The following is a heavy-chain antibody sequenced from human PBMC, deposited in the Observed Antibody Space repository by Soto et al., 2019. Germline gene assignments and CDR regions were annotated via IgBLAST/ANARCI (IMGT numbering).Heavy chain of an antibody. D-gene: IGHD2-15*01. J-gene: IGHJ6*02. CDR1: GGTFSSYA. V-gene: IGHV1-69*06. CDR3: AGTQYGLPGYCSGGSCYGGRSDYYYYYGMDV. Sequence: GASVKVSCKASGGTFSSYAISWVRQAPGQGLEWMGGIIPIFGTANYAQKFQGRVTITADKSTSTAYMELSSLRSEDTAVYYCAGTQYGLPGYCSGGSCYGGRSDYYYYYGMDVWGQGTTVTVSS. CDR2: IIPIFGTA.